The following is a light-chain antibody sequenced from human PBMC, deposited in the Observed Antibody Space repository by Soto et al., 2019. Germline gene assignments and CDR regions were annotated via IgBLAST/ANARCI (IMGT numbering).Light chain of an antibody. J-gene: IGKJ3*01. CDR1: QSVSSN. CDR3: LQYNNWPFT. CDR2: GAS. Sequence: EIVITQTPATLSVSPGERATLSCRASQSVSSNLAWYQQRPGQAPRLLIYGASTRATGIPARFSGSGSGTEFTLTISSLQSEDFAVYYCLQYNNWPFTFGPGTKVDIK. V-gene: IGKV3-15*01.